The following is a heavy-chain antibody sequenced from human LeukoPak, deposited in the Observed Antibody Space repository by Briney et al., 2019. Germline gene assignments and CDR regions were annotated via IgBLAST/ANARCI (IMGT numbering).Heavy chain of an antibody. CDR2: MHFSGST. D-gene: IGHD1-26*01. Sequence: SETLSLTCTVSGGSISSYYWSWIRQPPGKGLEWIGYMHFSGSTNYNPSLKSRVTISVDTSKKQFSLKLSSVTAADTAVYYCARSRGRSSYYYYMDVWGKGTTVTISS. CDR3: ARSRGRSSYYYYMDV. J-gene: IGHJ6*03. V-gene: IGHV4-59*12. CDR1: GGSISSYY.